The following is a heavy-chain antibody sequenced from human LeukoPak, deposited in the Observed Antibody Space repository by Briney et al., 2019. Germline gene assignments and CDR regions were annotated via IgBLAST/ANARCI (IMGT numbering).Heavy chain of an antibody. CDR1: GLTFSIHW. V-gene: IGHV3-7*03. D-gene: IGHD3-9*01. J-gene: IGHJ4*02. CDR3: AKCRPITIFPGVDY. Sequence: GGSLRLSCAASGLTFSIHWMNWVRQAPGKGLECVANINQDGSDKYYVDSVKGRFTISRDNTKNSLYLQMNSLRAEDTAVYYCAKCRPITIFPGVDYWGQGTLVTVSS. CDR2: INQDGSDK.